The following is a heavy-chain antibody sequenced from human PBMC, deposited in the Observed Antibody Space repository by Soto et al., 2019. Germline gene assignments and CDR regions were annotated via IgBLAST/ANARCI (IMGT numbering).Heavy chain of an antibody. V-gene: IGHV1-2*04. J-gene: IGHJ6*02. D-gene: IGHD5-18*01. CDR2: INPNSGGT. CDR3: ARAGGRMVSGSPHPWGGMDV. Sequence: QVQLVQSGAEVKKPGASVKVSCKASGYTFTGYYMHWVRQAPGQGLEWMGWINPNSGGTNYAQKFQGWVTMTRDTSISIAYMEVSRLRSDDTAVYYCARAGGRMVSGSPHPWGGMDVWGQGTTVTVSS. CDR1: GYTFTGYY.